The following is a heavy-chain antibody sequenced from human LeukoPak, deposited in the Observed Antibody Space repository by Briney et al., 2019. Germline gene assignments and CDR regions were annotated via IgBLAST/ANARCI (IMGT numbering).Heavy chain of an antibody. CDR1: GYSISNDYY. Sequence: PSETLSLTCVVSGYSISNDYYWGWIRQPPGKGLEWIGNIYHNGGSYYNPSLKSRVTILVDTSKNQFSLKLSSVTAADTAVYYCAKAGTTGIHHWFDAWGQGNPVTVSS. J-gene: IGHJ5*02. CDR3: AKAGTTGIHHWFDA. V-gene: IGHV4-38-2*01. D-gene: IGHD1-1*01. CDR2: IYHNGGS.